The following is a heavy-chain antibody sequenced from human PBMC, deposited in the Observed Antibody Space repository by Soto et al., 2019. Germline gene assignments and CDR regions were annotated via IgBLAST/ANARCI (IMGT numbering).Heavy chain of an antibody. CDR1: GYTFTGYY. Sequence: SVKVSCKASGYTFTGYYMHWVRQAPGQGLEWMGWINPNSGGTNYAQKFQGRVTMTRDTSISTAYMELSRLRSDDTAVYYCARDRGYNWNENNFDYWGQGTLVTVSS. CDR3: ARDRGYNWNENNFDY. D-gene: IGHD1-20*01. CDR2: INPNSGGT. V-gene: IGHV1-2*02. J-gene: IGHJ4*02.